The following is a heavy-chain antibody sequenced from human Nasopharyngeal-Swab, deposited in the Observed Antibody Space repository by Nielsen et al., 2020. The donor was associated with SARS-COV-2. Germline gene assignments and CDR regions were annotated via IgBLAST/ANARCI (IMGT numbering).Heavy chain of an antibody. CDR3: AREGPYDSSGYYFNDAFDI. J-gene: IGHJ3*02. Sequence: WVRQAPGQGLEWMGWMNPNSGNTGYAQKFQGRVTMTRNTSISTAYMELSSLRSEDTAVYYCAREGPYDSSGYYFNDAFDIWGQGTMVTRLL. V-gene: IGHV1-8*01. D-gene: IGHD3-22*01. CDR2: MNPNSGNT.